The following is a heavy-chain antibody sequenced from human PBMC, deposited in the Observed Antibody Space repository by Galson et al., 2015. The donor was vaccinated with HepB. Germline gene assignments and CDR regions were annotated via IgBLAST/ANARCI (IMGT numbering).Heavy chain of an antibody. V-gene: IGHV4-34*01. Sequence: LRLSCAASGFTFSSYAMHWVRQAPGKGLEWIGEINHSGSTNYNPSLKSRVTISVDTSKNQFSLKLSSVTAADTAVYYCARGGTTDGFDYWGQGTLVTVSS. CDR1: GFTFSSYA. CDR3: ARGGTTDGFDY. CDR2: INHSGST. D-gene: IGHD1-7*01. J-gene: IGHJ4*02.